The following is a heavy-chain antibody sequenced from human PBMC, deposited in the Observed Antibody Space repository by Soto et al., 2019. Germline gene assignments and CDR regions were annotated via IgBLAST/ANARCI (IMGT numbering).Heavy chain of an antibody. CDR3: ARGSHRPSYYYDSNLDY. J-gene: IGHJ4*02. V-gene: IGHV3-11*06. Sequence: GGSLRLSCAASGFTFSDYYMSWIRQAPGKGLEWVSYISSSSSYTNYADSVKGRFTISRDNAKNSLYLQMNSLRAEDTAVYYCARGSHRPSYYYDSNLDYWGQGTLVTVSS. CDR2: ISSSSSYT. D-gene: IGHD3-22*01. CDR1: GFTFSDYY.